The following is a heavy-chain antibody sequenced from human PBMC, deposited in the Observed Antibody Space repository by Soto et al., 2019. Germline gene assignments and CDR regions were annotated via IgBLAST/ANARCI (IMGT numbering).Heavy chain of an antibody. Sequence: EVQLVESGGGLIQPGGSLRLSCAASGFTVSKNYMNWVRQAPGKGLEWVSVIYSDGNTFYADSVKGRFTISRDNSKNTVFLQMNSLRVDDTAVYYCAYQHSLFGDFWGQGALVTVSS. CDR3: AYQHSLFGDF. CDR1: GFTVSKNY. D-gene: IGHD3-10*02. CDR2: IYSDGNT. J-gene: IGHJ4*02. V-gene: IGHV3-53*01.